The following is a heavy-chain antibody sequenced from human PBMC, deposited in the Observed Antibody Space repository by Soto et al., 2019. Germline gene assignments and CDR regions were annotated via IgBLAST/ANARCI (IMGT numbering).Heavy chain of an antibody. V-gene: IGHV4-61*01. CDR3: ARHPARASYFDC. CDR1: GGYVGSGNFY. Sequence: SETLSLTCTVSGGYVGSGNFYWSWIRQPPGKGLEWIGDIYFSGSSFYNPSLKSRLTISLDMSKNQFSLKLSSVTAADTAVYYCARHPARASYFDCWGQGALVTVSS. D-gene: IGHD6-6*01. CDR2: IYFSGSS. J-gene: IGHJ4*02.